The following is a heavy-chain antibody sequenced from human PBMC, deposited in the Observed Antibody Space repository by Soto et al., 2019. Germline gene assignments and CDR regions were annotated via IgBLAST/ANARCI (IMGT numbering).Heavy chain of an antibody. CDR2: IYPGDSDT. CDR1: GYSFTSYW. CDR3: ARQGTSDYDYVWGSYPPSYYYYGMAV. J-gene: IGHJ6*02. D-gene: IGHD3-16*02. Sequence: GESLKISCKGSGYSFTSYWIGWVRQMPGKGLEWMGIIYPGDSDTRYSPSFQGQGTISADKSISTAYLQWSSLKASDTALYYWARQGTSDYDYVWGSYPPSYYYYGMAVCGQGTTVTVSS. V-gene: IGHV5-51*01.